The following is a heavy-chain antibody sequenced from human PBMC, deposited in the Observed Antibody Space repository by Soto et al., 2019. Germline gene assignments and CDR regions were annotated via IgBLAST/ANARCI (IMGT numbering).Heavy chain of an antibody. CDR2: IYYSGST. J-gene: IGHJ6*02. CDR3: ARERGYSYGSDYGMDV. V-gene: IGHV4-59*01. Sequence: SETLSLTCTVSGGSISSYYWSWIRQPPGKGLEWIGYIYYSGSTNYNPSLKSRVTISVDTSKNQFSLKLSSVTAADTAVYYCARERGYSYGSDYGMDVWGQGTKVTV. CDR1: GGSISSYY. D-gene: IGHD5-18*01.